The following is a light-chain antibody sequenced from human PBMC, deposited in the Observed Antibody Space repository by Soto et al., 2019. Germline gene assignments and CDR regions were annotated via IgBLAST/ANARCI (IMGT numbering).Light chain of an antibody. J-gene: IGKJ2*01. CDR3: QQYNNSPEYT. CDR1: QSVSSSY. CDR2: GAS. V-gene: IGKV3-20*01. Sequence: EIVLTQSPGTLSLSPGERATLSCRASQSVSSSYLAWYQQKPGQAPRLLIYGASNRDTGIPDRFSGSGSGTDFTLTISRLEPEDFAVYFCQQYNNSPEYTFGQGTKLEIK.